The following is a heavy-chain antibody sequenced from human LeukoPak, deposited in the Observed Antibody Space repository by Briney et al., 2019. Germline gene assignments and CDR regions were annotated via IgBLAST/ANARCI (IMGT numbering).Heavy chain of an antibody. CDR2: IGGRGGST. V-gene: IGHV3-23*01. D-gene: IGHD1-14*01. J-gene: IGHJ4*02. CDR1: GFRFSDFT. CDR3: AKDGNHVFDY. Sequence: GGSLRLSCAASGFRFSDFTMTWVRQPPGKGPEWVSAIGGRGGSTYYADSLGGRFTISRDNSKDMLFLQMNSLRAEDTAVYYCAKDGNHVFDYWGQGTLVTVSS.